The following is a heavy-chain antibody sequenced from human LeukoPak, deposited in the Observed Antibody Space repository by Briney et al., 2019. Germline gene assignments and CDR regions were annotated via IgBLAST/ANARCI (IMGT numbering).Heavy chain of an antibody. V-gene: IGHV4-59*01. D-gene: IGHD3-22*01. J-gene: IGHJ4*02. CDR3: ARGQYDSSGYYVDY. CDR1: GGSISSYY. Sequence: KPSETLSLTCTVSGGSISSYYWSWIRQPPGKGLEWIGYIYYSGSTNYNPSLKSRVTISVDTSKNQFSLKLSSVTAADTAVYYCARGQYDSSGYYVDYWGQGTLVTVSS. CDR2: IYYSGST.